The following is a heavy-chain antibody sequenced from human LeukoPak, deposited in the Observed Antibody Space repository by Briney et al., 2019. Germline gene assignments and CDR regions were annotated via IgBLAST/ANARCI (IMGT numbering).Heavy chain of an antibody. J-gene: IGHJ4*02. D-gene: IGHD4-23*01. CDR2: ISGGGGGT. V-gene: IGHV3-23*01. CDR1: GFTFRSYA. CDR3: AKRIDYGSSTFDY. Sequence: GGSLRLSCAASGFTFRSYAMSWVRQAPGQGLEWVSSISGGGGGTYYANSVKGRFTISRDNSKSTLYLQMNGLRAEDTAVYYCAKRIDYGSSTFDYWGQGTLVTVSS.